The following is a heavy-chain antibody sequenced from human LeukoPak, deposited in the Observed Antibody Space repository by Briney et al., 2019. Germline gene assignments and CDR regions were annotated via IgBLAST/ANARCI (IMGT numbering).Heavy chain of an antibody. D-gene: IGHD6-19*01. J-gene: IGHJ4*02. CDR1: GFTFSSYS. CDR3: ARDRSGWYVEVDY. V-gene: IGHV3-48*04. Sequence: PGGSLRLSCAASGFTFSSYSMNWVRQAPGKGLEWVSYISSSSSTIYYADSVKGRFTISRDNAKNSLYLQMNSLRAEDTAVYYCARDRSGWYVEVDYWGQGTLVTVSS. CDR2: ISSSSSTI.